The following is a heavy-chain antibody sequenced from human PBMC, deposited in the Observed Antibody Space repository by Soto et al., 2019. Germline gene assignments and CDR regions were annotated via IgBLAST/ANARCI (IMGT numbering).Heavy chain of an antibody. D-gene: IGHD3-3*01. J-gene: IGHJ3*02. Sequence: PGGSLRPSCAASGFTFSDYYMSWIRQAPGKGLEWVSYISSSGSTIYYADSVKGRFTISRDNAKNSLYLQMNSLRAEDTAVYYCARDDFWSGYYDAFDIWGQGTMVTVSS. CDR2: ISSSGSTI. CDR3: ARDDFWSGYYDAFDI. CDR1: GFTFSDYY. V-gene: IGHV3-11*01.